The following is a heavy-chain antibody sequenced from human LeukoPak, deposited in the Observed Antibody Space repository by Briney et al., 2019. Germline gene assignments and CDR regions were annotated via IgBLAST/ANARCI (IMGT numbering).Heavy chain of an antibody. CDR2: INHSGST. CDR3: AREVDAAAAYNWFDP. V-gene: IGHV4-34*01. D-gene: IGHD2-2*01. J-gene: IGHJ5*02. CDR1: GGSFSGYY. Sequence: SETLSLTCAVYGGSFSGYYWSWIRQPPGKGLEWIGEINHSGSTNYNPSLKSRVTISVDTSKNQFSLRLSSVTAADTAVYYCAREVDAAAAYNWFDPWGQGTLVTVSS.